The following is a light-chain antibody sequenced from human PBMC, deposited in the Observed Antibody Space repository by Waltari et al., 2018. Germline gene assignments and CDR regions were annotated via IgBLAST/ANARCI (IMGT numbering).Light chain of an antibody. Sequence: DIQMTPSPSYLSAPVGDRVTITCRASHGISSWLAWYQQKPGKAPKLLIYKASSLQSGVPSRFSGSGSGTDFTLTISSLQPEDFVSYYCQQYNSAPWTFGQGTKVEIK. J-gene: IGKJ1*01. CDR3: QQYNSAPWT. CDR1: HGISSW. V-gene: IGKV1-5*03. CDR2: KAS.